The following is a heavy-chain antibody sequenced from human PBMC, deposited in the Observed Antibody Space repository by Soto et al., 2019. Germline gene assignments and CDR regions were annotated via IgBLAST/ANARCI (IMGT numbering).Heavy chain of an antibody. CDR3: AKGSPAAGTSDWFDP. D-gene: IGHD6-13*01. CDR2: ISSSSSYI. V-gene: IGHV3-21*04. CDR1: GFTFSSYS. Sequence: GGSLRLSCAASGFTFSSYSMNWVRQAPGKGLEWVSSISSSSSYIYYADSVKGRFTISRDNAKNSLYLQMNSLRAEDTAVYYCAKGSPAAGTSDWFDPWGQGTLVTVSS. J-gene: IGHJ5*02.